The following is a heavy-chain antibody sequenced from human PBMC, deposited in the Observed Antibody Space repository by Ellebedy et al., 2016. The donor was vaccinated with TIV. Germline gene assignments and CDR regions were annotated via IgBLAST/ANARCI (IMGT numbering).Heavy chain of an antibody. V-gene: IGHV1-69*13. D-gene: IGHD1-7*01. CDR3: ASLNNWNYPY. Sequence: SVKVSXKASGGTFSSYAISWVRQAPGQGLEWMGGIIPIFGTANYAQKFQGRVTITADESTSTAYMELSSLRSEDTAVYYCASLNNWNYPYWGQGTTVTVSS. J-gene: IGHJ6*02. CDR1: GGTFSSYA. CDR2: IIPIFGTA.